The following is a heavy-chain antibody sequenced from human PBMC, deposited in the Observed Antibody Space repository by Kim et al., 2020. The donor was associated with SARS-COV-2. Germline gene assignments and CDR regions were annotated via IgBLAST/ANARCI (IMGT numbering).Heavy chain of an antibody. Sequence: ASVKVSCKASGYTFTNYYIHWVRQAPGQGLEWMGKINPGRGTIIYAQKFQGRVTMTRDTSTSSVSMELSGLGSEDTAVYYCARDYRVISAAGLDTFEIWGQGTVVTVSS. J-gene: IGHJ3*02. V-gene: IGHV1-46*01. CDR1: GYTFTNYY. D-gene: IGHD6-13*01. CDR3: ARDYRVISAAGLDTFEI. CDR2: INPGRGTI.